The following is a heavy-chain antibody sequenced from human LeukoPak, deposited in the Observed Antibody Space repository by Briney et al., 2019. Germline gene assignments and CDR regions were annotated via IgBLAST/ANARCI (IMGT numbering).Heavy chain of an antibody. D-gene: IGHD4-23*01. V-gene: IGHV3-53*01. J-gene: IGHJ4*02. CDR2: IYSGGST. CDR1: GFTVSSNY. Sequence: GGSLRLSCAASGFTVSSNYMSWVRQAPGKGLEWVSVIYSGGSTYYADSVKGRFTISRDNSKNTLYLQMNSLRAEDTAVYYCASVSTVVTPGGDYWGQGTLVTVSS. CDR3: ASVSTVVTPGGDY.